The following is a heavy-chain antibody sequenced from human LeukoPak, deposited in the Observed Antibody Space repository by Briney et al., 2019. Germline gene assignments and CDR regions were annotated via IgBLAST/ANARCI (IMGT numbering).Heavy chain of an antibody. Sequence: GGSLRLSCEVSGFTFSDSWMHWVRQTPRKGLVWVSRMYGDMSDISYADSVKGRFTISRDNAKNTVYLQMNSLRGEDTAVYYCARDLGLRGSTWGQGTLVTVSS. J-gene: IGHJ5*02. CDR2: MYGDMSDI. CDR1: GFTFSDSW. V-gene: IGHV3-74*01. D-gene: IGHD4-23*01. CDR3: ARDLGLRGST.